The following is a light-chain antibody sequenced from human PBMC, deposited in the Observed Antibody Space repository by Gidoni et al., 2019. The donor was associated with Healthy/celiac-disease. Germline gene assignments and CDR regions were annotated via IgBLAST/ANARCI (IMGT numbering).Light chain of an antibody. V-gene: IGLV2-14*03. Sequence: QSALTPPASVSGSPGQSITISCTGTSSDVGGYNYVSWYQQHPGKAPKLMIYDVSNRPSGVSNRFSGSKSGNTASLTISGLQAEDEADYYCSSYTSSSTLDFGGGTKLTVL. CDR3: SSYTSSSTLD. J-gene: IGLJ2*01. CDR1: SSDVGGYNY. CDR2: DVS.